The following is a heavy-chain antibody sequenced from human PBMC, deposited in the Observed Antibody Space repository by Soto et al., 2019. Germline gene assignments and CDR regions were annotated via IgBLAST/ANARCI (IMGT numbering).Heavy chain of an antibody. D-gene: IGHD5-12*01. Sequence: QVQLVQSGAEVKKPGSSVKVSCKASGGTFSSYTISWVRQAPGQGLEWMGRIIPILGIANYAQKFQGRVPITADKSTSTAYMELSSLRSEDTAVYYCASRYSTYAFDIWGQGTMVTVSS. CDR3: ASRYSTYAFDI. CDR2: IIPILGIA. J-gene: IGHJ3*02. CDR1: GGTFSSYT. V-gene: IGHV1-69*02.